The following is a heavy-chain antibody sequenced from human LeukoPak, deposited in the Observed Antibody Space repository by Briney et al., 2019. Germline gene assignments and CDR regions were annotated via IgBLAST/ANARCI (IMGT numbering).Heavy chain of an antibody. CDR3: AKDGAYDFWSGYPTYYFDY. D-gene: IGHD3-3*01. CDR2: ISGSGGST. CDR1: GFTFSDYY. V-gene: IGHV3-23*01. Sequence: GGSLRLSCAASGFTFSDYYMSWIRQAPGKGLEWVSAISGSGGSTYYADSVKGRFTISRDNSKNTLYLQMNSLRAEDTAVYYCAKDGAYDFWSGYPTYYFDYWGQGTLVTVSS. J-gene: IGHJ4*02.